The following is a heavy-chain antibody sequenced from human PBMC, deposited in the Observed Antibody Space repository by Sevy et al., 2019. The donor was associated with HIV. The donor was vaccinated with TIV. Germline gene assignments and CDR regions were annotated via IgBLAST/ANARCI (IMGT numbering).Heavy chain of an antibody. CDR2: ISYDGSNK. V-gene: IGHV3-30-3*01. J-gene: IGHJ4*02. D-gene: IGHD1-1*01. CDR3: AAESDHIYNSHFDY. Sequence: GGSLRLSCAASGFTFSSYAMHWVRQAPGKGLEWVAVISYDGSNKYYADSVKGRFTISRDNSKNTLYLQMNSLRAEDTAVYYCAAESDHIYNSHFDYWGQGTLVTVSS. CDR1: GFTFSSYA.